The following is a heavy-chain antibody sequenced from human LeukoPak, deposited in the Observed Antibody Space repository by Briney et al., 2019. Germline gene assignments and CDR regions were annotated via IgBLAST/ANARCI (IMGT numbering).Heavy chain of an antibody. V-gene: IGHV3-7*01. D-gene: IGHD3-3*01. Sequence: PGGSLRLSCAASGFTFSSYWMSWVRQAPGKGLEWVANIKQDGSEKYYVDSVKGRFTISRDNAKNSLYLQMNSQRAEDTAVYYCARDFRSITIFGVVILDAFDIWGQGTMVTVSS. CDR1: GFTFSSYW. CDR3: ARDFRSITIFGVVILDAFDI. J-gene: IGHJ3*02. CDR2: IKQDGSEK.